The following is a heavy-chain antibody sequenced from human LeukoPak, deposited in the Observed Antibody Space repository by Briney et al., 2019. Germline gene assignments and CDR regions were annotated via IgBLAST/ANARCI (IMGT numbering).Heavy chain of an antibody. Sequence: SETLSLTCAVYGGAFSGYYWSWIRQPPGKGLEWMGEINHSGSTNYNPSLKSRVTTSVDTSKNQFSLKLSSVTDADTAVYYCATSNSGSYYYGMDVWGQGTTVTVSS. CDR1: GGAFSGYY. J-gene: IGHJ6*02. CDR2: INHSGST. CDR3: ATSNSGSYYYGMDV. V-gene: IGHV4-34*01. D-gene: IGHD6-19*01.